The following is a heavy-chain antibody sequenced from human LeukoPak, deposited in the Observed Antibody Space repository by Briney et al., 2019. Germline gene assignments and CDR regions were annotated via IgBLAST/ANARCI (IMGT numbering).Heavy chain of an antibody. CDR2: ISGSGGST. V-gene: IGHV3-23*01. D-gene: IGHD3-22*01. CDR1: GFTFSSYA. Sequence: QTGGSLRLSCAASGFTFSSYAMSWVRQAPGKGLEWVSAISGSGGSTYYADSVKGQFTISRDNSKNTLYLQMNSLRAEDTAVYYCAKGSRITMIVVARPDAFDIWGQGTMVTVSS. J-gene: IGHJ3*02. CDR3: AKGSRITMIVVARPDAFDI.